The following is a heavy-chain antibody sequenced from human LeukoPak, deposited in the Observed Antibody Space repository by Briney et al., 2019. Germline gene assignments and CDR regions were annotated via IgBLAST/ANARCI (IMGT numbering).Heavy chain of an antibody. Sequence: ASVKVSCKASGYTFTGYYMHWVRQAPGQGLEWMGWINPNSGGTNYTQKFQGRVTMTRDTSISTAYMELSRLRSDATAVYYCARALDGIAGAIINWFDPWGQGTLVTVSS. J-gene: IGHJ5*02. CDR2: INPNSGGT. CDR1: GYTFTGYY. V-gene: IGHV1-2*02. D-gene: IGHD6-25*01. CDR3: ARALDGIAGAIINWFDP.